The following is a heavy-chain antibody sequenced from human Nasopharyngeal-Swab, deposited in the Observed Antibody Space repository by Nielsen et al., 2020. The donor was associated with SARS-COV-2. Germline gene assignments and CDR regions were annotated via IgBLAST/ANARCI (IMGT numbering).Heavy chain of an antibody. CDR3: AKALMGWELGTAFDI. J-gene: IGHJ3*02. D-gene: IGHD1-26*01. Sequence: SLKISCAASGFTFDDSAMHWVRQAPGKGLEWVSGISWNSGSIGYADSVKGRFTISRDNAKNSLYLQMNSLRAEDTALYYCAKALMGWELGTAFDIWGQGKMVTVSS. CDR2: ISWNSGSI. V-gene: IGHV3-9*01. CDR1: GFTFDDSA.